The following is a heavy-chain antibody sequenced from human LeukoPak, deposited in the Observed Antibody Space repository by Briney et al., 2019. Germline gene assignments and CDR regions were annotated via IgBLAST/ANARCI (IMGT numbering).Heavy chain of an antibody. CDR1: GFTFSSYA. V-gene: IGHV3-23*01. J-gene: IGHJ4*02. D-gene: IGHD2-2*01. CDR3: AKRNAYYFHY. Sequence: GGSLRLSCAASGFTFSSYAMSWVRQAPGKGLEWVSVISGIGDSTYYADSVKGRFTVSRDNSKNTLYLQMNSLRAEDTAVYYCAKRNAYYFHYWGQGALVTVSS. CDR2: ISGIGDST.